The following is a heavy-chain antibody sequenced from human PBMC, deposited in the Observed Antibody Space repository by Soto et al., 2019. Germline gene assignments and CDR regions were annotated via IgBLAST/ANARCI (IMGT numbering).Heavy chain of an antibody. CDR2: VFYGGT. Sequence: LSLTCSVSGRSMSSNYWSWIRQSPDKGLEWLSYVFYGGTDYNPSLGGRVSMSVETSKSQFSLKLTSVTVADTAVYYCASYRGALYFESWGPGILVTVSS. D-gene: IGHD3-16*01. J-gene: IGHJ4*02. V-gene: IGHV4-59*01. CDR1: GRSMSSNY. CDR3: ASYRGALYFES.